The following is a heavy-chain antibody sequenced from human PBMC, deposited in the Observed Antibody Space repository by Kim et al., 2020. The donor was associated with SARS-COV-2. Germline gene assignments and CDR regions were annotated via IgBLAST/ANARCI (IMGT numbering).Heavy chain of an antibody. V-gene: IGHV3-30-3*01. CDR3: ARSPGAHFDY. CDR2: ISYDGSNK. Sequence: GGSLRLSCAASGFTFSSYAMHWVRQAPGKGLEWVAVISYDGSNKYYADSVKGRFTISRDNSKNTLYLQMNSLRAEDTAVYYCARSPGAHFDYWGQGTLVTVSS. D-gene: IGHD3-10*01. CDR1: GFTFSSYA. J-gene: IGHJ4*02.